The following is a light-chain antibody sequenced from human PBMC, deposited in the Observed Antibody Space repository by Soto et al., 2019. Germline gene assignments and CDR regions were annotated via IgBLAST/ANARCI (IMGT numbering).Light chain of an antibody. CDR3: QHYYTSYTT. Sequence: EVRLTQSPGTLSLYPGEGATLSCGASQSVTGNYLAWYQQKPGQAPRLLIFGASTRATGIPDRFSGSGSGTDFTLTISRLEPEDFAVYYCQHYYTSYTTFGQGTKVDIK. V-gene: IGKV3-20*01. CDR2: GAS. CDR1: QSVTGNY. J-gene: IGKJ1*01.